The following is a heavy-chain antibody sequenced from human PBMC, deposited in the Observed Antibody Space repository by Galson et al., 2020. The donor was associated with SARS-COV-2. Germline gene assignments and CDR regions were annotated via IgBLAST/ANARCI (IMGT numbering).Heavy chain of an antibody. V-gene: IGHV3-30-3*01. D-gene: IGHD3-16*01. CDR1: GFTFSSYA. CDR2: ISYDGSNK. CDR3: TRFQGAFDI. Sequence: GESLKISCAASGFTFSSYAMHWVRQAPGKGLEWVAVISYDGSNKYYADSVKGRFTISRDNSKNTLYLQMNSLIPEDTAVYYCTRFQGAFDIWGQGTMVTVSS. J-gene: IGHJ3*02.